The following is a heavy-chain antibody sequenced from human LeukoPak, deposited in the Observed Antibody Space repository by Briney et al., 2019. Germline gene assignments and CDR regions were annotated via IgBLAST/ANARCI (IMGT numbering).Heavy chain of an antibody. J-gene: IGHJ4*02. CDR2: IYYSGST. CDR3: ARHSGRDSSCP. CDR1: GGSISSYY. Sequence: SETLSLTCTVSGGSISSYYWSWIRQPPGKGLEWIGYIYYSGSTNYNPSLKSRVTLSVDTSKNQFSLRLTSVTAADTAVYYCARHSGRDSSCPWGQGTLVTVSS. V-gene: IGHV4-59*08. D-gene: IGHD6-6*01.